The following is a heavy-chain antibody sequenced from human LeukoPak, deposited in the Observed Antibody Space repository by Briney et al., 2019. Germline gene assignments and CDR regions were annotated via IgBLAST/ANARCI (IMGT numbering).Heavy chain of an antibody. Sequence: GGSLRLSCAAFGFTFSSYGMHWARQTPGKGLEWVAFIRHDGSYQQYADSVKGRFTVSRDNSKDMVYLQMNSLRTEDTAVYYCAKNRDSSDYPRDFDFWGQGTLVTVSS. J-gene: IGHJ4*02. CDR1: GFTFSSYG. CDR2: IRHDGSYQ. V-gene: IGHV3-30*02. D-gene: IGHD3-22*01. CDR3: AKNRDSSDYPRDFDF.